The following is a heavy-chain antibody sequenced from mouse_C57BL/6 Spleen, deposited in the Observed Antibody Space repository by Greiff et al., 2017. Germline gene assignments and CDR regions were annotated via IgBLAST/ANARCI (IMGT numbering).Heavy chain of an antibody. CDR1: GYTFTSYW. D-gene: IGHD2-2*01. J-gene: IGHJ3*01. CDR2: IYPSDSET. CDR3: ARWLPTTY. V-gene: IGHV1-61*01. Sequence: QVQLQQPGAELVRPGYSVKLSCKASGYTFTSYWMDWVKQRPGQGLEWIGNIYPSDSETHYTQKFKDKAPLTVDKSSSTAYMQRSSLTSEDSAVYYCARWLPTTYWGQGTLVTVSA.